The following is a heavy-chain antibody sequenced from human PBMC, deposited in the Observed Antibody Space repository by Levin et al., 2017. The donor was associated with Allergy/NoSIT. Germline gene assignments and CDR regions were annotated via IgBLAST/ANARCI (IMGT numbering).Heavy chain of an antibody. D-gene: IGHD3-22*01. Sequence: GESLKISCAASGILFSSYDMNWVRQAPGKGLEWVSSISAGGNYIYYADSVKGRFTISRDNAKNSLFLQMNSLRAEDTAVYYCASCAMYHYDRSAFDYFCYAMDVWGQGTTVTVSS. V-gene: IGHV3-21*01. CDR3: ASCAMYHYDRSAFDYFCYAMDV. CDR1: GILFSSYD. CDR2: ISAGGNYI. J-gene: IGHJ6*02.